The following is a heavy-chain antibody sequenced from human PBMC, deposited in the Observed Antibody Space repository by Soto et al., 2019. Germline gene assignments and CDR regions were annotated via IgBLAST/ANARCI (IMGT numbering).Heavy chain of an antibody. CDR3: AKAHSSSWLFNY. Sequence: PGGSLRLSCAASGFTFSSYGMHWVRQAPGKGLEWVAVISYDGSNKYYADSVKGRFTISRDNSKNTLYLQMNSLGAEDTAVYYCAKAHSSSWLFNYWGQGTLVTVSS. D-gene: IGHD6-13*01. J-gene: IGHJ4*02. V-gene: IGHV3-30*18. CDR2: ISYDGSNK. CDR1: GFTFSSYG.